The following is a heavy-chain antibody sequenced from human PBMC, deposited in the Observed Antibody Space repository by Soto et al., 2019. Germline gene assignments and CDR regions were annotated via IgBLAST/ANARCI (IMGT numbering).Heavy chain of an antibody. V-gene: IGHV4-34*01. CDR2: INHSGST. D-gene: IGHD3-3*01. CDR3: ARGGTIFGVDPATAGMDV. CDR1: GGSFSGYY. J-gene: IGHJ6*02. Sequence: SETLSLTCAVYGGSFSGYYWSRIRQPPGKGLEWIGEINHSGSTNYNPSLKSRVTISVDTSKNQFSLKLSSVTAADTAVYYCARGGTIFGVDPATAGMDVWGQGTTVTVSS.